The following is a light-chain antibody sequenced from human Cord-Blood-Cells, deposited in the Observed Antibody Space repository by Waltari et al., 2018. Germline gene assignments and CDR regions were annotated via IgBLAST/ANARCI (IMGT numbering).Light chain of an antibody. Sequence: DIVMTQSPDSLAVSLGESATINCKYSQSVLYSSNNKNYLAWYHQKPGQPPKLLIYWASTRESGVPSRFSGSGSGTDFTLTISSLQAEDVAVYYCQQYYSTPRTFGQGTKVEIK. CDR2: WAS. CDR3: QQYYSTPRT. CDR1: QSVLYSSNNKNY. V-gene: IGKV4-1*01. J-gene: IGKJ1*01.